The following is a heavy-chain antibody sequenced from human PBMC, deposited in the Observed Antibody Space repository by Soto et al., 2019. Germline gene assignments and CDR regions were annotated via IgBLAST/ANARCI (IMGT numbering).Heavy chain of an antibody. CDR3: ARGRYGDY. V-gene: IGHV1-18*01. D-gene: IGHD1-1*01. Sequence: QVHLVQSGAEVKKPGASVKVSCKGSGYAFTTYGITWVRQAPGQGLEWMGWISAHNGNTNYAQKLQGRVTGTRDTSTSTAYMELRSLISDDTAVYYCARGRYGDYWGQGALVTVSS. CDR1: GYAFTTYG. J-gene: IGHJ4*02. CDR2: ISAHNGNT.